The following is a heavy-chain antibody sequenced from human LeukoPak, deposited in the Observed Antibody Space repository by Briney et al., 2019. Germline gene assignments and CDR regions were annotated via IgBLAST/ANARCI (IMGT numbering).Heavy chain of an antibody. J-gene: IGHJ5*02. D-gene: IGHD3-10*01. CDR1: GGSSTNYF. V-gene: IGHV4-34*01. CDR2: INRSAST. CDR3: ARRGPPRTMLRGVKSGWFDP. Sequence: PSETLSLTCVLHGGSSTNYFWSWIRQPPGKGLEWIGEINRSASTNYNPSLKSRVTISIDTSKNQFSLKLSSVTAADTAVYYCARRGPPRTMLRGVKSGWFDPWGQGTLVTVSS.